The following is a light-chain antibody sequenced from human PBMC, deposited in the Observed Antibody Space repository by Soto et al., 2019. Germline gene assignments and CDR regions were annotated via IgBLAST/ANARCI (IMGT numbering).Light chain of an antibody. Sequence: EIVLTQSPGTLSLSPGERYTPSRLTSQSVGSDFLAWYQQRPGQPPRILIFGAYGRATGITDRFSGSGSGTDFTLTISRLEPEDFAVYYCQQYGSLSWAVGQGTKVEIK. J-gene: IGKJ1*01. CDR2: GAY. V-gene: IGKV3-20*01. CDR1: QSVGSDF. CDR3: QQYGSLSWA.